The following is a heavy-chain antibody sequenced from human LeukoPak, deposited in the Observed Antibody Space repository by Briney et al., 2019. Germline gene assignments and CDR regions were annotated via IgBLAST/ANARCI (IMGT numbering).Heavy chain of an antibody. CDR3: ASERRPLGVRGVIRWFDP. CDR1: GYTFTGYY. Sequence: VASVKVSCKASGYTFTGYYMHWVRQAPGQGLEWMGWINPNSGGTNYAQKFQGWVTMTRDTSISTAYMELSRLRSDDTAVYYCASERRPLGVRGVIRWFDPWGQGTLVTVSS. J-gene: IGHJ5*02. D-gene: IGHD3-10*01. CDR2: INPNSGGT. V-gene: IGHV1-2*04.